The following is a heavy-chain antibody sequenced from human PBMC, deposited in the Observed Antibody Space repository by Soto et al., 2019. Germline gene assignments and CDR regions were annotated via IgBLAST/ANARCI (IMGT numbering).Heavy chain of an antibody. CDR1: RLSFSSFA. D-gene: IGHD5-18*01. V-gene: IGHV3-48*03. J-gene: IGHJ4*02. CDR3: ARENSVQAWLHHFDH. CDR2: ISDDGASI. Sequence: GGSPKLGREASRLSFSSFAMNWVRKEQGRGLEWVSYISDDGASIYYADSLKGRFTISRDNAKNSLSLQMNNLRAEDTAVYYCARENSVQAWLHHFDHWGLGTLVT.